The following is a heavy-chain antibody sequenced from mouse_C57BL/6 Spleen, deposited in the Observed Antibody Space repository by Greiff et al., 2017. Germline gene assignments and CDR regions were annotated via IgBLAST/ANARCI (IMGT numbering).Heavy chain of an antibody. V-gene: IGHV5-4*03. D-gene: IGHD3-1*01. CDR1: GFTFSSYA. Sequence: EVKLMESGGGLVKPGGSLKLSCAASGFTFSSYAMSWVRQTPEKRLEWVATISDGGSYTYYPDNVKGRFTISRDNAKNNRYLQMSHLKSEDTAMYYCARARDYYAMDDWGQGTSVTVSS. J-gene: IGHJ4*01. CDR3: ARARDYYAMDD. CDR2: ISDGGSYT.